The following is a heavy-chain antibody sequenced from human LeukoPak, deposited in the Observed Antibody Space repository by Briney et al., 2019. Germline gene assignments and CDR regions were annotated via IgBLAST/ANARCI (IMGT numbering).Heavy chain of an antibody. Sequence: GGSLRLSCAASGFTFSSYMSWVRQAPGKGLEWVSIIYSDGSTYYADSVKGRFTISRDNSKNTLSLQMNSLRAEDTAVYYCARGRSGFSYAFDIWGQGTMVTVSS. CDR3: ARGRSGFSYAFDI. V-gene: IGHV3-53*01. CDR2: IYSDGST. D-gene: IGHD3-22*01. J-gene: IGHJ3*02. CDR1: GFTFSSY.